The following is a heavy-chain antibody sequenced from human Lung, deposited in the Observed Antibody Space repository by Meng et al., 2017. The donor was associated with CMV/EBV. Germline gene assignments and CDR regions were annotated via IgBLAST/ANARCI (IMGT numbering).Heavy chain of an antibody. Sequence: GGSLRLSCAASGFTFSSYWMHWVRQAPGKGLVRVSRINSDGSSTSYADSVKGRFTIPRDNAKNTLYLQMNSLRAEDTAVYYCARDLRVRGVKGGSRYYGMDVWGQGXTVTVSS. D-gene: IGHD3-10*01. V-gene: IGHV3-74*01. CDR2: INSDGSST. CDR1: GFTFSSYW. CDR3: ARDLRVRGVKGGSRYYGMDV. J-gene: IGHJ6*02.